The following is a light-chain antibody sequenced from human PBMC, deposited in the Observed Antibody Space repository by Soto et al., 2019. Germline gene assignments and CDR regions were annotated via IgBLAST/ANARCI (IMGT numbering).Light chain of an antibody. Sequence: QLVLTQSPSASASLGASVKLTCTLSSGHSNYAIAWHQQQSEKGPRYLMKLNSDGRHSKGDGIPDRFSGSSSGAERYLTISSLQSEDEADYACQTWGSGIVVFGGGTKVTVL. CDR2: LNSDGRH. J-gene: IGLJ2*01. CDR3: QTWGSGIVV. CDR1: SGHSNYA. V-gene: IGLV4-69*01.